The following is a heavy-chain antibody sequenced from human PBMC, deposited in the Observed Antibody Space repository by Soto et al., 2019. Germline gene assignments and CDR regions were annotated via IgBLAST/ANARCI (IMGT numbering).Heavy chain of an antibody. CDR2: IKQDGSEE. Sequence: GGSLRLSCAASGFTFSNYWMSWVRQAPGKGLEWVANIKQDGSEEDYLDSVKGRFTISRDNAKNSLYLQMNSLRAEDTAVYYCARDNSVIVVACPLLDNWGQGTLVTVSS. CDR1: GFTFSNYW. CDR3: ARDNSVIVVACPLLDN. D-gene: IGHD3-22*01. J-gene: IGHJ4*02. V-gene: IGHV3-7*05.